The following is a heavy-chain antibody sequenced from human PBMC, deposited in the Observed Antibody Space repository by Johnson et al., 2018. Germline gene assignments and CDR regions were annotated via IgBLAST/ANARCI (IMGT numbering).Heavy chain of an antibody. V-gene: IGHV3-30*18. Sequence: QVQLVQSGGGVVQPGRSLRLSCAASGFIFSSYGMHWVRQAPGKGLEWVAVISYDGSNKYYAYSVKGRFTISRDNSKNTLYLQMHSLSADDTAVYYCAKWSGYYGDYENAFDIWGQGTMVTVSS. J-gene: IGHJ3*02. CDR1: GFIFSSYG. D-gene: IGHD4-17*01. CDR3: AKWSGYYGDYENAFDI. CDR2: ISYDGSNK.